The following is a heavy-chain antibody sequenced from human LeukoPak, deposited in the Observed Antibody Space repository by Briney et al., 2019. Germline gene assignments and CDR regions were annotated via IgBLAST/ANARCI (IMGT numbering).Heavy chain of an antibody. V-gene: IGHV1-69*06. CDR3: ARDGGGYSGYDLLNPYYGMDA. Sequence: ASVKVSCKASGGTFSSYAISWVRQAPGQGLEWMGGIIPIFGTANYAQKFQGRVTITADKSTSTAYMELSSLRSEDTAVYYCARDGGGYSGYDLLNPYYGMDAWGKGTTVTVSS. CDR2: IIPIFGTA. D-gene: IGHD5-12*01. CDR1: GGTFSSYA. J-gene: IGHJ6*04.